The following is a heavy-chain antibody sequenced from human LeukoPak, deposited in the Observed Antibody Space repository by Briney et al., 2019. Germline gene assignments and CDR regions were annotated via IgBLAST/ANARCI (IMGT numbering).Heavy chain of an antibody. CDR3: ARVGHSSSWYWGGYFGY. V-gene: IGHV4-39*01. CDR1: GGSISSSSYY. J-gene: IGHJ4*02. D-gene: IGHD6-13*01. CDR2: IYYSGST. Sequence: SETLSLTCTVSGGSISSSSYYWGWIRQPPGKGLEWIGSIYYSGSTYYNPSLKSRVTISVDTSKNQFSLKLSSVTAADTAVYYCARVGHSSSWYWGGYFGYWGQGTLVTVSS.